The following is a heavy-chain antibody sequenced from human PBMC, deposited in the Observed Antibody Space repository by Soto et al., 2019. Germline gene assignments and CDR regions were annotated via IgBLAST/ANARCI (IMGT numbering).Heavy chain of an antibody. D-gene: IGHD1-26*01. J-gene: IGHJ4*02. CDR1: GASISSTSSGDW. Sequence: QVQLQESGPGLVKPSGTLSLTCTVSGASISSTSSGDWWSWVRQPPGKGLEGIGEIHHSGNTNYNPSRKSRVTMSVDKSKNQFSLRLSSVTAADPAVYYCAKMVGATLVDYWGQGTLVTVSS. CDR2: IHHSGNT. V-gene: IGHV4-4*02. CDR3: AKMVGATLVDY.